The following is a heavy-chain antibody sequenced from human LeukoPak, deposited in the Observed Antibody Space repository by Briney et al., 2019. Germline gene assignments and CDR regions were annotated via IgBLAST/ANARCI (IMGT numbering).Heavy chain of an antibody. CDR1: GGTFSSYA. V-gene: IGHV1-69*04. J-gene: IGHJ5*02. D-gene: IGHD2-21*02. Sequence: SVKVSCKASGGTFSSYAISWVRQAPGQGLEWMGRVIPILGIANYAQKFQGRVTITADKSTSTAYMELSSLRSEDTAVYYCARDRIVVVTGWFDPWGQGTLVTVSS. CDR2: VIPILGIA. CDR3: ARDRIVVVTGWFDP.